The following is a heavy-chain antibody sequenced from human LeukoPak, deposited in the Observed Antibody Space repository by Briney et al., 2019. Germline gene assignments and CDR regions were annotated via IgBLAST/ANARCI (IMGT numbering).Heavy chain of an antibody. V-gene: IGHV3-23*01. CDR1: GFTFSSHA. CDR3: FYCSSTSCYGLNWFDP. J-gene: IGHJ5*02. Sequence: GGSLRLSCAASGFTFSSHAMSWVRQAPGKGLEWVSAISGSGGSTYYADSVKGRFTISRDNSKNTLYLQMNSLRAEDTAVYYCFYCSSTSCYGLNWFDPWGQGTLVTVSS. CDR2: ISGSGGST. D-gene: IGHD2-2*01.